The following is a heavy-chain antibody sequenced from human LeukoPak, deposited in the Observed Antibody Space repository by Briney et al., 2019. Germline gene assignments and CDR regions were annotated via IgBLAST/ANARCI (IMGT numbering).Heavy chain of an antibody. Sequence: ASLKVSCKVSGYSLTDLNIQWVRQAPGKGLECMGGFDPEQAKTVYAEKIQGRVTMTEDPSTDTAYMELSSLRSEDTAVYFCATRSGDFWSGYENWGQGTLVTVSA. V-gene: IGHV1-24*01. CDR3: ATRSGDFWSGYEN. D-gene: IGHD3-3*01. J-gene: IGHJ4*02. CDR2: FDPEQAKT. CDR1: GYSLTDLN.